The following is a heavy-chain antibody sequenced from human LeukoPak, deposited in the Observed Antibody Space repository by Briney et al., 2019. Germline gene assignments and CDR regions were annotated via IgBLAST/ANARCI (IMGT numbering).Heavy chain of an antibody. Sequence: GGSLRLSCAASGFTVSSNYMSWVRQAPGKGLEWVSVIYSGGSTYYADSVKGRFTISRDNSKNTLYLQMNSLRAEDTAVYYCAREAVNGYNRPYYMDVWGKGTTVTVSS. D-gene: IGHD5-24*01. CDR3: AREAVNGYNRPYYMDV. CDR1: GFTVSSNY. CDR2: IYSGGST. V-gene: IGHV3-53*01. J-gene: IGHJ6*03.